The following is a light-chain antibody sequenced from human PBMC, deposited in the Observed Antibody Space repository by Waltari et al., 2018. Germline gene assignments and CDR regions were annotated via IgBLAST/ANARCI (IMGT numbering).Light chain of an antibody. J-gene: IGLJ3*02. V-gene: IGLV2-14*01. CDR2: EVS. CDR1: SRDVGGYNY. Sequence: QSALTQPASVSGSPGQSLTISCTGTSRDVGGYNYVSWYQQHPGKAPKLIIYEVSNRPAGVSNRFSGSKSGNTASLTISGLQAEDEADYYCSAYTSSSTRVFGGGTKLTVL. CDR3: SAYTSSSTRV.